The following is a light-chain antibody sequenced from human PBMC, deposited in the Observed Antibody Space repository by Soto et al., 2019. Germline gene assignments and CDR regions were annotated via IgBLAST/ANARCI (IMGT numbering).Light chain of an antibody. J-gene: IGLJ1*01. CDR1: SSYVVGYNY. CDR3: SSYTTSITLYV. Sequence: QSSLTQPASVACSPGHSITISFTGASSYVVGYNYVSWYQQHPGKAPKVVIYEFSNRPSEVSNRFSCSKSGNTPSLTISGLKVEDEADYYRSSYTTSITLYVFATGIKVAAL. V-gene: IGLV2-14*01. CDR2: EFS.